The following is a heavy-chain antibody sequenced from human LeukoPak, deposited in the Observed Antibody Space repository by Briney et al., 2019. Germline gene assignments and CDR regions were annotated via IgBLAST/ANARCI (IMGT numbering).Heavy chain of an antibody. V-gene: IGHV4-59*01. Sequence: SETLSLTCTVSGGSISSYFWSWIRQPPGKGLEWIGYIYYSGSTNYNPSLKSRVTISVDTSKNQFSLKLSSVTAADTAVYYCARVAPFSSYDFWRTYYYYYMDVWGKGTTVTVSS. CDR2: IYYSGST. CDR1: GGSISSYF. D-gene: IGHD3-3*01. J-gene: IGHJ6*03. CDR3: ARVAPFSSYDFWRTYYYYYMDV.